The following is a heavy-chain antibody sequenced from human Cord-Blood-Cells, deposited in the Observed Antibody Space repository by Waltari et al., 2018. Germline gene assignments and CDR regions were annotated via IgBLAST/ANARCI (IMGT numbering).Heavy chain of an antibody. CDR1: GYTFTGYY. CDR3: ASTTVTTDNYYGMDV. V-gene: IGHV1-2*02. D-gene: IGHD4-17*01. Sequence: QVQLVQSAAEVKKPGASVKVSCKASGYTFTGYYMLRVRQAPGQGLEWVGWINPNSGGTNYAQKCQGRVTMTRDTSISTAYMELSRLRSDDTAVYYCASTTVTTDNYYGMDVWGQGTTVTVSS. J-gene: IGHJ6*02. CDR2: INPNSGGT.